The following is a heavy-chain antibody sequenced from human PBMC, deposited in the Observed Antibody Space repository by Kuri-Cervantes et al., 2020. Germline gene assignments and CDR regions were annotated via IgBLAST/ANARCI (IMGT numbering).Heavy chain of an antibody. Sequence: GGSLRLSCAASGFTFSSYWMSWVRQAPGKGLEWVANIKQDGSEKYYVDSVKGRFPISRDNAKNSLYLQMNSLRAEDTAVYYCALRGTRGPRGYMDVWGKGTTVTVSS. CDR2: IKQDGSEK. CDR1: GFTFSSYW. CDR3: ALRGTRGPRGYMDV. V-gene: IGHV3-7*01. J-gene: IGHJ6*03. D-gene: IGHD1-14*01.